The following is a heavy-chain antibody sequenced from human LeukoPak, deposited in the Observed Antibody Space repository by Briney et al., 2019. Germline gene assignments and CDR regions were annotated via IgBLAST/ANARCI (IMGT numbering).Heavy chain of an antibody. Sequence: SETLSLTCTVSGGSISSGDYYWSWIRQPPGKGLEWIGYIYYSGSTYYNPSLKSRVTISVDTSKNQFSLKLSSVTAADTAVYYCARTSYSSSSSFDYWGQGTLVTVSS. V-gene: IGHV4-30-4*02. D-gene: IGHD6-6*01. CDR2: IYYSGST. CDR3: ARTSYSSSSSFDY. J-gene: IGHJ4*02. CDR1: GGSISSGDYY.